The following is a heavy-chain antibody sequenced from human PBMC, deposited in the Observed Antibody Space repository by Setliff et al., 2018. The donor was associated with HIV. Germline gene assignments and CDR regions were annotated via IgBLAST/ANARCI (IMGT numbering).Heavy chain of an antibody. V-gene: IGHV3-30*02. CDR3: AKMHTAMDPDTFDI. CDR1: GFTFISYG. Sequence: GGSLSLSCAVSGFTFISYGMYWVRQAPGKGLEWVAFIRYDGSYRYYVDSVKGRFTISRDNSKNTMFLQMNSLRVEDTAIYYCAKMHTAMDPDTFDIWGQGTMVTVSS. D-gene: IGHD5-18*01. CDR2: IRYDGSYR. J-gene: IGHJ3*02.